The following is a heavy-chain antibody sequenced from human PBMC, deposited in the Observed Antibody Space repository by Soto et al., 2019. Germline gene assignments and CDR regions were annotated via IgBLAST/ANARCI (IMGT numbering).Heavy chain of an antibody. D-gene: IGHD5-18*01. J-gene: IGHJ4*02. CDR3: ARRGYSYGILMYYFDY. CDR2: INPSGGST. Sequence: GASVKVSCKASGYTFTSYYMHWVRRAPGQGLEWMGIINPSGGSTSYAQKFQGRVTMTRDTSTSTVYMELSSLRSEDTAVYYCARRGYSYGILMYYFDYWGQGTLVTVSS. CDR1: GYTFTSYY. V-gene: IGHV1-46*01.